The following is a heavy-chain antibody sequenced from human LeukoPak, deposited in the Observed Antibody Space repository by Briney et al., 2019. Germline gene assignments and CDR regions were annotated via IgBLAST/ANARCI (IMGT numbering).Heavy chain of an antibody. CDR3: ARPRGDGYNYWFDP. D-gene: IGHD5-24*01. Sequence: SETLSLTCAVSGGSISSGGYSWSWIRQPPGKGLEWIGYIYYSGSTYYNPSLKSRVTISVDTSKNQFSLKLSSVTAADTAVYYCARPRGDGYNYWFDPWGQGTLVTVSS. CDR1: GGSISSGGYS. CDR2: IYYSGST. V-gene: IGHV4-30-4*07. J-gene: IGHJ5*02.